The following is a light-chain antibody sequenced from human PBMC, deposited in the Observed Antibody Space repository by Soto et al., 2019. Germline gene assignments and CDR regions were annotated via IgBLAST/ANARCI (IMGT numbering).Light chain of an antibody. Sequence: QSVLTQPPSVSGAPGQRVTISCTGSSSNIGAGYDVHWYQQLPGTAHKLLIYGNSNRPSGVPDRFSGSKSGTSASLAITGLQADDEADYYCQSYDSSLSGSVVFGGGTKLTVL. J-gene: IGLJ2*01. CDR1: SSNIGAGYD. CDR2: GNS. V-gene: IGLV1-40*01. CDR3: QSYDSSLSGSVV.